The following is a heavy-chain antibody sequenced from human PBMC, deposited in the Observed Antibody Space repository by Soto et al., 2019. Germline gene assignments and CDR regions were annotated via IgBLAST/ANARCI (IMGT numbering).Heavy chain of an antibody. J-gene: IGHJ3*02. CDR1: GFSFSTYW. CDR3: ARGDYYDTSGPFSDAFDI. V-gene: IGHV3-7*04. D-gene: IGHD3-22*01. CDR2: IKPDGSEK. Sequence: GGSLRLSCAASGFSFSTYWMSWVRQAPGKGLEWVANIKPDGSEKWYVDSVKGRFTISRDNTKNSLYLQVKSLRVEDTAVYYCARGDYYDTSGPFSDAFDIWGQGTMVTVSS.